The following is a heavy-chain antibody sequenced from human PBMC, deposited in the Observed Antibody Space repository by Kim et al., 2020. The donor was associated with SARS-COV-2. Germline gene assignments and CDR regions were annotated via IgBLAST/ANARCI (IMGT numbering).Heavy chain of an antibody. V-gene: IGHV4-38-2*02. CDR3: TRGLQSDYYYFGMDV. J-gene: IGHJ6*02. CDR1: GYSISSGYY. Sequence: SETLSLTCTVSGYSISSGYYWGWVRRPPGKGLEWIASMYHSGSTYYNPSLRSRVTISVDTSKNQFSLKVKSVTAADTAMYYCTRGLQSDYYYFGMDVWG. CDR2: MYHSGST. D-gene: IGHD4-4*01.